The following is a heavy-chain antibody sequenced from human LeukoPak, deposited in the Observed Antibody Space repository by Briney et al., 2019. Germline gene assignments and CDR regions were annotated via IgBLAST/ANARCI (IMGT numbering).Heavy chain of an antibody. Sequence: SETLSLTCAVYGGSFSGYYWSWIRQPPGKGLEWIGEINHSGSTNYNPSLKSRVTISVDTSKNQFSLKLSSVTAADTAVYYCARDQGRWDHEYRGQGTLVTVSS. J-gene: IGHJ4*02. CDR1: GGSFSGYY. D-gene: IGHD5-24*01. CDR3: ARDQGRWDHEY. CDR2: INHSGST. V-gene: IGHV4-34*01.